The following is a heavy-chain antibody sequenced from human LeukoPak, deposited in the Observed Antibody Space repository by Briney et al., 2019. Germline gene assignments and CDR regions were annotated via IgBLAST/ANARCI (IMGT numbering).Heavy chain of an antibody. D-gene: IGHD3-22*01. CDR3: ARALIDKTFDP. Sequence: PGGSLRLSCAASGFTFSSYWIYWVRQPPGEGLVWVSRINSDGSSTSYADSVKGRFTISRDNAKNTVYLQMKSLRAEDTAVYYCARALIDKTFDPRGQGTLVTVSS. V-gene: IGHV3-74*01. CDR1: GFTFSSYW. J-gene: IGHJ5*02. CDR2: INSDGSST.